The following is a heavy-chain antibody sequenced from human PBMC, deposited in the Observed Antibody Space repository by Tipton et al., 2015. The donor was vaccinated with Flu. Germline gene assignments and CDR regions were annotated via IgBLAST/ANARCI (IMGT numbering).Heavy chain of an antibody. CDR2: IYYSGST. J-gene: IGHJ6*02. Sequence: TLSLTCTVSGGSISSYYWSWIRQPPGKGLEWIGYIYYSGSTNYNPSLKSRVTISVDPSKNQFSLKLNSVTAADTAVYYCASATAVTTSGMDVWGQGTTVTVSS. V-gene: IGHV4-59*01. D-gene: IGHD4-11*01. CDR3: ASATAVTTSGMDV. CDR1: GGSISSYY.